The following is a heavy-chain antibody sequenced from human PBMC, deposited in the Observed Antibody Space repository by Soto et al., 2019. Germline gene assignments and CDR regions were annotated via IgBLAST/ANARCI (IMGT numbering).Heavy chain of an antibody. CDR3: ARDVTCNRNCFDL. J-gene: IGHJ5*02. Sequence: QVQLQESGPGLVKPSQTLSLTCTVSGGSLKSGGYYWSWIRQHPGRGLEWIGYIYYTGGTYYNPALESGVTFSVDTSRNQFSLKLSSVTAADTAVYYWARDVTCNRNCFDLWGHGSMVSVSS. CDR1: GGSLKSGGYY. D-gene: IGHD2-21*02. CDR2: IYYTGGT. V-gene: IGHV4-31*02.